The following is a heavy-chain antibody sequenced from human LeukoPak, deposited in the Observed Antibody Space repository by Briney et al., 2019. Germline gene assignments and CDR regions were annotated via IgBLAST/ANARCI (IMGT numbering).Heavy chain of an antibody. Sequence: PSETLSLTCTVSGGSISSYYWSWIRQPPGKGLEWIGYIFYSGSTNYNPSLKSRVTISVYTSKNQFSLKLSSVTAADTAVYYCARGGNCSGGSCYSDRGWFDPWGQGTLVTVSS. CDR1: GGSISSYY. CDR3: ARGGNCSGGSCYSDRGWFDP. D-gene: IGHD2-15*01. J-gene: IGHJ5*02. V-gene: IGHV4-59*01. CDR2: IFYSGST.